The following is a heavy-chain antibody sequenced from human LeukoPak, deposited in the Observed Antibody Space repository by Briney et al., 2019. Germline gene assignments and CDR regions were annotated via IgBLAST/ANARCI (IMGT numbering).Heavy chain of an antibody. CDR3: ARAMRMTTVTTNYYYGMDV. V-gene: IGHV4-30-4*08. D-gene: IGHD4-17*01. CDR2: IYYSGST. CDR1: GGSISSGDYY. J-gene: IGHJ6*02. Sequence: PSETLSLTCTVSGGSISSGDYYWSWIRQPPGKGLEWIGYIYYSGSTYYNPSLKSRVTISVDTSKNQFSLKLSSVTAADTAVYYCARAMRMTTVTTNYYYGMDVWGQGSTVTVSS.